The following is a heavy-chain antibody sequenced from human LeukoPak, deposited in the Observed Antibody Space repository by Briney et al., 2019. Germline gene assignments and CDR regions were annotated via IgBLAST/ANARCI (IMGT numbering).Heavy chain of an antibody. CDR3: ARDSDIVATIVPDYYMDV. Sequence: EASVKVSCKASGYTFTGYYMHWVRQAPGQGLEWMGWINPNSGGTNYAQKFQGRVTMTRDTSISTAYMELSRLRSDDTAVYYCARDSDIVATIVPDYYMDVWGKGTTVTISS. V-gene: IGHV1-2*02. D-gene: IGHD5-12*01. CDR1: GYTFTGYY. J-gene: IGHJ6*03. CDR2: INPNSGGT.